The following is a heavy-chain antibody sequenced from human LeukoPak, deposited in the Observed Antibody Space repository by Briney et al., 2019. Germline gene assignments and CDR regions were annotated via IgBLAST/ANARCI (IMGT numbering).Heavy chain of an antibody. V-gene: IGHV4-59*01. Sequence: PSETLSLTCTVSGGSISSYYGSWIRQPPGKGLEWIGYIYYSGSTNYNPSLKSRVTISVDTSKNQFSLKLSSVTAADTAVYYCAGVRRVNTWFDPWGQGTLVTVSS. CDR2: IYYSGST. CDR3: AGVRRVNTWFDP. J-gene: IGHJ5*02. D-gene: IGHD4/OR15-4a*01. CDR1: GGSISSYY.